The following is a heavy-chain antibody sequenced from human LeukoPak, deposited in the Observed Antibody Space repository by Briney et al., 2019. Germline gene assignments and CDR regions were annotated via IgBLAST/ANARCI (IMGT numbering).Heavy chain of an antibody. CDR2: ISTYNGNT. CDR3: ARVGSGWYGLEIRKSWFDS. D-gene: IGHD6-19*01. V-gene: IGHV1-18*04. Sequence: ASVKVSCKASGYTFSSYGISWVRQAPGQGLEWMGWISTYNGNTNYAQKLQGRVTMTTDISTSTAYMELRSLRSDDTAVYYCARVGSGWYGLEIRKSWFDSWGQGTLVTVSS. CDR1: GYTFSSYG. J-gene: IGHJ5*01.